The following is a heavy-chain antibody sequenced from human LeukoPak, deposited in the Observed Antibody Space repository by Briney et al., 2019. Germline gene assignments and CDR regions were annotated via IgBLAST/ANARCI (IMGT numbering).Heavy chain of an antibody. CDR1: GFTFSSYY. D-gene: IGHD5-12*01. Sequence: GGSLRLSCAASGFTFSSYYMTWIRQAPGKGLEWVSYISSRGTITYYADSVKGRFTISRDNAKNSLFLHMNSLRAEDTAVYYCASPPSGSSPDGDYWGQGTLVTVSS. CDR2: ISSRGTIT. J-gene: IGHJ4*02. CDR3: ASPPSGSSPDGDY. V-gene: IGHV3-11*01.